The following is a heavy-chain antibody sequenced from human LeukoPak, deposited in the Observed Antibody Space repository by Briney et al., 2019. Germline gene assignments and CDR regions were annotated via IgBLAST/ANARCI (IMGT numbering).Heavy chain of an antibody. J-gene: IGHJ4*02. D-gene: IGHD6-19*01. CDR3: AREGVAVLSTAY. V-gene: IGHV3-21*01. CDR2: ISSSSSYI. Sequence: GGSLRLSCAASGFTFSSYSMNWVRQAPGKGLEWVSSISSSSSYIYYPDSVKGRFTISRDNSKNSLYLQMNSLRAEDTAVYYCAREGVAVLSTAYWGQGTLV. CDR1: GFTFSSYS.